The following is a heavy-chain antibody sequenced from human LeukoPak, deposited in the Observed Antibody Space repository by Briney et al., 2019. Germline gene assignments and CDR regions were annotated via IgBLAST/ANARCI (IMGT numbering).Heavy chain of an antibody. CDR2: IVVCSGNT. Sequence: SVKVSCKASGFTFTSSAVQWVRQARGQRLEWIGWIVVCSGNTNYAQKFQERVTITRDMSTSTAYMELSSLRSEDTAVYYCAASRSRYNWNWFLGYDAFDIWGQGTMVTVSS. V-gene: IGHV1-58*01. D-gene: IGHD1-7*01. CDR3: AASRSRYNWNWFLGYDAFDI. J-gene: IGHJ3*02. CDR1: GFTFTSSA.